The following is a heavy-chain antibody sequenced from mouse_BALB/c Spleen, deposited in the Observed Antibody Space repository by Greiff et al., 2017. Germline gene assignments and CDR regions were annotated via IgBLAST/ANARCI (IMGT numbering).Heavy chain of an antibody. CDR3: ARWGNSFYYAMDY. CDR1: GYTFTDYA. J-gene: IGHJ4*01. CDR2: ISTYYGDA. Sequence: VQLQQSGAELVRPGVSVKISCKGSGYTFTDYAMHWVKQSHAKSLEWIGVISTYYGDASYNQKFKGKATMTVDKSSSTAYMELARLTSEDSAIYYCARWGNSFYYAMDYWGQGTSVTVSS. D-gene: IGHD2-1*01. V-gene: IGHV1S137*01.